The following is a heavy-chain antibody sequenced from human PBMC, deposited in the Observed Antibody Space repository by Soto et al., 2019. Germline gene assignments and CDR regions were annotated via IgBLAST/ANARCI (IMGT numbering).Heavy chain of an antibody. D-gene: IGHD6-25*01. CDR2: IRSKANSYAT. Sequence: GGSLRLSCAASGFTFSGSAMHWVRQASGKGLEWVGRIRSKANSYATAYAASVKGRFTISRDDSKNTAYLQMNSLKTEDTAVYYCTRLGSEMALKDIWGQGTMVTVSS. J-gene: IGHJ3*02. CDR1: GFTFSGSA. CDR3: TRLGSEMALKDI. V-gene: IGHV3-73*01.